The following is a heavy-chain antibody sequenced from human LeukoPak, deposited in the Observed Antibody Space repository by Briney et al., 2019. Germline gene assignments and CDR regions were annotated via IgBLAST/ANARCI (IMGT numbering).Heavy chain of an antibody. CDR3: GRPTKYWLVRGNGVDV. CDR2: IDAGGGDT. D-gene: IGHD6-19*01. Sequence: GGSLRLSCAASGFSFSSYAMTWVRQAPGKGLEWVSSIDAGGGDTYHSDSVKGRFSISRDNSMNTLYLQMNSLRADDTAVYYCGRPTKYWLVRGNGVDVWGQGTTVTVSS. CDR1: GFSFSSYA. V-gene: IGHV3-23*01. J-gene: IGHJ6*02.